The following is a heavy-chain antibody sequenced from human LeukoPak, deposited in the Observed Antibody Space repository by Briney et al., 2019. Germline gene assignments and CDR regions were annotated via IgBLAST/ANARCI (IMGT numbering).Heavy chain of an antibody. CDR1: GLTFSNYW. D-gene: IGHD2-15*01. CDR3: GYCSGGSCFDY. V-gene: IGHV3-7*03. J-gene: IGHJ4*02. Sequence: GRSLRLSCAASGLTFSNYWMSWVRQAPGKGLEWVANMNQDGSEKYYVDSVKGRFTISRDNAKNSLYLQMNGLRAEDTAVYYCGYCSGGSCFDYWGQGTLVTVSS. CDR2: MNQDGSEK.